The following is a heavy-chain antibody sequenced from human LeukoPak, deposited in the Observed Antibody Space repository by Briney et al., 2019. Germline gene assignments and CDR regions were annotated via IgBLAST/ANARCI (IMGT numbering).Heavy chain of an antibody. Sequence: PGGSLRLSCAASGFTFSSYAMSWVRQAPGKGLEWVAFIRYDGSNKYYADSVKGRFTISRDNSKNTLYLQMNSLRAEDTAVYYCAKDGDWGYQPFDIWGQGTMVTVSS. CDR2: IRYDGSNK. CDR3: AKDGDWGYQPFDI. CDR1: GFTFSSYA. D-gene: IGHD2-21*02. V-gene: IGHV3-30*02. J-gene: IGHJ3*02.